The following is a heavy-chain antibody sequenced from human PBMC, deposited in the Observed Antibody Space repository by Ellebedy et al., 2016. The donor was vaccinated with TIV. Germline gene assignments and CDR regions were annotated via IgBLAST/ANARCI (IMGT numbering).Heavy chain of an antibody. CDR1: GYTFTSYD. CDR2: MNPNSGDT. V-gene: IGHV1-8*01. J-gene: IGHJ4*02. CDR3: ARGHDYGGMFDY. Sequence: AASVKVSCKASGYTFTSYDINWVRQATGQGLEWMGWMNPNSGDTGYAQKFQGRVTITADKSTSTAYMELSSLRSEDTAVYYCARGHDYGGMFDYWGQGTLVTVSS. D-gene: IGHD4-23*01.